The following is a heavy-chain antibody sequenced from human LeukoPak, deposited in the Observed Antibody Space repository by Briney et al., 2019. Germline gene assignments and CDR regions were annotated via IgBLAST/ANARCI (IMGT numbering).Heavy chain of an antibody. J-gene: IGHJ3*02. CDR2: ISNIANHI. CDR3: ARGWPLGAYDI. V-gene: IGHV3-21*01. CDR1: GFPLSGYT. D-gene: IGHD6-13*01. Sequence: SGGSLRLSCAASGFPLSGYTMDWVRQAPGKGLEWVSSISNIANHIYYADSVKGRFIITRDNARNSLYLQMNSLRAEDTAVYYCARGWPLGAYDIWGQGTMVTVSS.